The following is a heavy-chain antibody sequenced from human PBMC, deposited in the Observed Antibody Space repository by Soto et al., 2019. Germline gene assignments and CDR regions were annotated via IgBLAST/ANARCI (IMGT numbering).Heavy chain of an antibody. V-gene: IGHV3-23*01. J-gene: IGHJ4*02. CDR2: ISGSGIST. Sequence: GGSLRLSCTASGFTFSSYAMSWVRQAPGKGLEWVSAISGSGISTYYADSVKGRFTISRDNSKNTLYLQMNSLRADDTAVYYCAKEWSYSSGWSHVDYWGQGTLVTVSS. CDR1: GFTFSSYA. D-gene: IGHD6-19*01. CDR3: AKEWSYSSGWSHVDY.